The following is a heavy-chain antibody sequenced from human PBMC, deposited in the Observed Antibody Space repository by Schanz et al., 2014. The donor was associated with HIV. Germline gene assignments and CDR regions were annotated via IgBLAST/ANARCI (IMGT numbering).Heavy chain of an antibody. V-gene: IGHV3-23*01. J-gene: IGHJ4*02. D-gene: IGHD6-19*01. CDR2: ISDSGDGT. CDR1: GFTFYTYA. CDR3: SKATSGSRGWYTGSD. Sequence: EALLLESGGGLVQPGGSLRLSCAASGFTFYTYAMTWVRQAPGKGLEWVSTISDSGDGTYYADSMKGRVTISRDNSKNILYLQMNSLRAEDTALYYCSKATSGSRGWYTGSDWGQGTLVTVSS.